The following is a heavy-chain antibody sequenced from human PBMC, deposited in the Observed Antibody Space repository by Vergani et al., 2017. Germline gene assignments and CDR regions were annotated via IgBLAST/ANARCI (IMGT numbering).Heavy chain of an antibody. CDR1: GYTFTSYG. V-gene: IGHV1-18*01. CDR3: AREAFSYSSSWQNDY. J-gene: IGHJ4*02. CDR2: ISAYNGNT. D-gene: IGHD6-13*01. Sequence: QVQLVQSGAEVKKPGASVKVSCKASGYTFTSYGISWVRQAPGQGLEWMGWISAYNGNTNYAQKLQGRVTMTTDTSTSTAYMELRRLRSDDTAVYYCAREAFSYSSSWQNDYWGQGTLVTVSS.